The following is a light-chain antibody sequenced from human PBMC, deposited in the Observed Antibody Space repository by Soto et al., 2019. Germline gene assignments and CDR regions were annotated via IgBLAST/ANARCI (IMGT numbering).Light chain of an antibody. J-gene: IGKJ4*01. CDR3: QQLHDYPLT. CDR2: AAS. V-gene: IGKV1-6*02. CDR1: QGINND. Sequence: AIQMTQSPSSLSASVGDRVTITCRASQGINNDLGWYQKKPGKAPKLLIYAASTLQSGVPSRFSGSGSGTDFTLTVSSLQPEDFATYYCQQLHDYPLTFGGGTKVDIK.